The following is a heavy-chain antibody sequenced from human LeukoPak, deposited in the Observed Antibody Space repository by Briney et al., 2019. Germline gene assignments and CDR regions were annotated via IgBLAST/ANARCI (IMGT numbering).Heavy chain of an antibody. D-gene: IGHD5-18*01. CDR2: IIPMFGTP. CDR3: ARDGDTAMVSFYDI. V-gene: IGHV1-69*01. Sequence: SVKVSCKASGVIFSSYAITWVRQAPGQGLEWMGGIIPMFGTPNYAQKFQGRVTITADESTNTAYMELSSLTYEDTAMYYCARDGDTAMVSFYDIWGQGTRVTVSS. J-gene: IGHJ3*02. CDR1: GVIFSSYA.